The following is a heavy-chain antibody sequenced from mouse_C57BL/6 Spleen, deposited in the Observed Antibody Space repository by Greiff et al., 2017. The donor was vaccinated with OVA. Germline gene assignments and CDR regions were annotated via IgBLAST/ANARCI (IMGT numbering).Heavy chain of an antibody. Sequence: VKLMESGPGLVAPSQSLSISCTASGFSLTSYGVDWVRQPPGKGLEWLGVIWGGGSTNYNSALMSRLSNSKDNPESQVFLKMNSLQTADTAMYYCAKRCYDRDYAMDYWGQGTSVTVSS. CDR1: GFSLTSYG. J-gene: IGHJ4*01. D-gene: IGHD1-1*01. CDR3: AKRCYDRDYAMDY. V-gene: IGHV2-9*01. CDR2: IWGGGST.